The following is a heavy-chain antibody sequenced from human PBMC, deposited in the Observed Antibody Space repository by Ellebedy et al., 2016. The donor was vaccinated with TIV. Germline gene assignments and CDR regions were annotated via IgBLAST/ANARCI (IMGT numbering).Heavy chain of an antibody. Sequence: GESLKISXAASGFTFSSYAMHWVRQAPGKGLEWVAVISYDGSNKYYADSVKGRFTISRDNSKNTLYLQMNSLRAEDTAVYYCAREAMDSYPYYFDYWGQGTLVTVSS. D-gene: IGHD5-18*01. J-gene: IGHJ4*02. CDR1: GFTFSSYA. CDR2: ISYDGSNK. CDR3: AREAMDSYPYYFDY. V-gene: IGHV3-30-3*01.